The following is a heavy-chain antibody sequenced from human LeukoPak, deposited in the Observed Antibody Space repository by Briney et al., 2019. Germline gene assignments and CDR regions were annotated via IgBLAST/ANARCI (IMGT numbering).Heavy chain of an antibody. V-gene: IGHV3-15*01. J-gene: IGHJ6*02. D-gene: IGHD4-17*01. CDR1: GFTFSNAW. CDR2: IKSKTDGGTT. Sequence: PGGSLRLSCAASGFTFSNAWMSWVRQAPGKGLEWVGRIKSKTDGGTTDYAAPVKGRFTISRDDSKNTLYLQMNSLRAEDTAVYYCAKAVGDDYGDFFNYGMDVWGQGTTVTVSS. CDR3: AKAVGDDYGDFFNYGMDV.